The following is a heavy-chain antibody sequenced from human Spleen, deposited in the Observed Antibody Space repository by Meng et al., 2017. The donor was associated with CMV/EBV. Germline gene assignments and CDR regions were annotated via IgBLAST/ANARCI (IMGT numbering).Heavy chain of an antibody. J-gene: IGHJ3*02. CDR2: ISSSGSTE. Sequence: GGSLRLSCAASGFTFSSYEMNWVRQAPGKGLEWVSYISSSGSTEYYADSVKGRFTISRDNAKNSLYLQMNSLRAEDTAVYYCARDSSGWYYNTFDIWGQGIMVTVSS. V-gene: IGHV3-48*03. CDR1: GFTFSSYE. CDR3: ARDSSGWYYNTFDI. D-gene: IGHD6-19*01.